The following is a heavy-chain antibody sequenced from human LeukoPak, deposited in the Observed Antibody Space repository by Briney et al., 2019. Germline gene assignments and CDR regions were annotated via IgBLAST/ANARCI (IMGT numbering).Heavy chain of an antibody. CDR1: GGSISSSSYY. J-gene: IGHJ5*02. V-gene: IGHV4-39*01. D-gene: IGHD3-10*01. CDR2: IYYSGST. Sequence: PSETLSLTCTVSGGSISSSSYYWGWIRQPPGKGLELIGSIYYSGSTYYNPSLKSRVTISVDTSKNQFSLKLSSVTAADTAVYYCARQGIRRITMPNWFDPWGQGTLVTVSS. CDR3: ARQGIRRITMPNWFDP.